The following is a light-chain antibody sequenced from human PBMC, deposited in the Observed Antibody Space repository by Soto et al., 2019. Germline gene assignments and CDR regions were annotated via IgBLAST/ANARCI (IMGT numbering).Light chain of an antibody. CDR3: QQYYTTPT. V-gene: IGKV4-1*01. CDR2: WAS. J-gene: IGKJ1*01. Sequence: DIVMTQSPDSLAVSLGERATINCKSSQSVLYSSNNKNYLAWYQHKPGQPPKLLIYWASTRESGVPDRFSGSGSGTDFTLTISSLQAEDVAVYYFQQYYTTPTFGQGTKVEIK. CDR1: QSVLYSSNNKNY.